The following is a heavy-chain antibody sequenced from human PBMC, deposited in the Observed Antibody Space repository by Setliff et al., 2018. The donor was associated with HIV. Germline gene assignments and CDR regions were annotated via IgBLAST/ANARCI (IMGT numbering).Heavy chain of an antibody. CDR2: VYYNGAT. CDR1: GGSFSNYY. V-gene: IGHV4-39*01. D-gene: IGHD3-9*01. J-gene: IGHJ5*02. Sequence: SETLSLTCAVYGGSFSNYYWTWIRQPPGKGLEWIGSVYYNGATDHNPSLKSRVTISVDTSNQQFSLKLSSVTAADTAVYYCARHEGYNDFLTGYFRYKWYDPWGQGTLVTVSS. CDR3: ARHEGYNDFLTGYFRYKWYDP.